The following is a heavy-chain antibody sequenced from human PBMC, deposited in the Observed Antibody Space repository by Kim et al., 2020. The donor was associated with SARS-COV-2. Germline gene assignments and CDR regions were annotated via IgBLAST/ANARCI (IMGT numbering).Heavy chain of an antibody. Sequence: TSYVQKFQGRVTMTRDTSTSTVYMGLSSLRSEDTAVYYCARAGGGSYWDYWGQGTLVTVSS. CDR2: T. CDR3: ARAGGGSYWDY. V-gene: IGHV1-46*01. J-gene: IGHJ4*02. D-gene: IGHD1-26*01.